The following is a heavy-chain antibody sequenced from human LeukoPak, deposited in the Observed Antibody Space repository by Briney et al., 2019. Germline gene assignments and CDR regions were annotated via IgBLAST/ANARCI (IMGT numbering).Heavy chain of an antibody. CDR3: ASHGRGYCSGGSCGGLDN. D-gene: IGHD2-15*01. CDR2: IIPIFGTA. J-gene: IGHJ4*02. V-gene: IGHV1-69*05. Sequence: SVKVSCKTSGGTFSSNTISWVRQAPGQGLQWMGGIIPIFGTANYAQKFQDRVTMTTDESTSTTYMELRSLRSEDTAVFFCASHGRGYCSGGSCGGLDNWGEGTLVTVSS. CDR1: GGTFSSNT.